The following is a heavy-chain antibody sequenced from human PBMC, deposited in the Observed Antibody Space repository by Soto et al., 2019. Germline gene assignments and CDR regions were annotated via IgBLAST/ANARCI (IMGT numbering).Heavy chain of an antibody. D-gene: IGHD2-21*02. CDR1: GYSFTSYW. V-gene: IGHV5-10-1*01. CDR3: ARQRRGYCGGDCDSYAFDI. CDR2: IDPSDSYT. J-gene: IGHJ3*02. Sequence: GESLKISCKGSGYSFTSYWISWVRQMPGKGLEWMGRIDPSDSYTNYSPSFQGHVTISADKSISTAYLKWSSLKASGTAMYYCARQRRGYCGGDCDSYAFDIWGQGTMVTVSS.